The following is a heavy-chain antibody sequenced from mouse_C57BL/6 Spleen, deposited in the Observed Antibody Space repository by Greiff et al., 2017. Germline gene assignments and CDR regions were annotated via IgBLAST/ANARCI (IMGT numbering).Heavy chain of an antibody. V-gene: IGHV1-82*01. J-gene: IGHJ4*01. CDR1: GYAFSSSW. Sequence: QVQLQQSGPELVKPGASVKISCKASGYAFSSSWMNWVKQRPGKGLEWIGRIYPGDGDTNYNGKFKGKATLTADKSSSTAYMKLSSLTSEDSAVYFCARDYGSSYDYYAMDYWGQGTSVTVSS. CDR2: IYPGDGDT. D-gene: IGHD1-1*01. CDR3: ARDYGSSYDYYAMDY.